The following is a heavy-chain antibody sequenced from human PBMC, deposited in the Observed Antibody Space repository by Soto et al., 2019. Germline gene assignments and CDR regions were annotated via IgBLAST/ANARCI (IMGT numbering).Heavy chain of an antibody. CDR3: ARMATAAAPLDY. D-gene: IGHD6-13*01. CDR2: ISSSSSYI. Sequence: GGSLRLSCAASGFTFSSYNMNWVRQAPGKGLEWVSSISSSSSYIYYADSVKGRFTISRDNAKNSLYLQMNSLRAEDTAVYYCARMATAAAPLDYWGQGTLVTVSS. J-gene: IGHJ4*02. V-gene: IGHV3-21*01. CDR1: GFTFSSYN.